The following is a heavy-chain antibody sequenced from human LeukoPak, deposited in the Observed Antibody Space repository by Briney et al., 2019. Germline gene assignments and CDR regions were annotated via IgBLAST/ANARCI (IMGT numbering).Heavy chain of an antibody. D-gene: IGHD3-10*02. CDR2: IYYSGST. Sequence: SETLSLTCTVSGGSISSYYWSWIRQPPGKGLEWIGYIYYSGSTNYNPSLKSRVAISVDTSKNQFSLKLSSVTAADTAVYYCARGCSTDAFDIWSQGTMVTVSS. CDR1: GGSISSYY. J-gene: IGHJ3*02. CDR3: ARGCSTDAFDI. V-gene: IGHV4-59*01.